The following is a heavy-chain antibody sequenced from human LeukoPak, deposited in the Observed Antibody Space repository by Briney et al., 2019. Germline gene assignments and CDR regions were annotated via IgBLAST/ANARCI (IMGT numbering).Heavy chain of an antibody. D-gene: IGHD6-19*01. J-gene: IGHJ4*02. CDR3: ASTANSSGYPLDY. CDR2: IYHSGST. V-gene: IGHV4-4*02. Sequence: SETLSLTCTVSGGSISSSNWWSWVRQPPGKGLEWIGEIYHSGSTNYNPSLKSRVTISVDKSKNQFSLKLSSVTAAGTAVYYCASTANSSGYPLDYWGQGTLVTVSS. CDR1: GGSISSSNW.